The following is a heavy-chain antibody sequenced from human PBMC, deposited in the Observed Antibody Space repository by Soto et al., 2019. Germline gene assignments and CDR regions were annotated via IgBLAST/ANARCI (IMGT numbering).Heavy chain of an antibody. CDR3: ARDRCSTTSCEADF. Sequence: QVPVVQSGAEVKKPGASVKVSCKTSGYTFSNYGISWVRQAPGQGLEWMGWISGYNSDTNYAQKFQGRVTLTTDTVTSTVYMELGGLRSDDTAVYFCARDRCSTTSCEADFWGQGTLVTVSS. D-gene: IGHD2-2*01. V-gene: IGHV1-18*01. CDR1: GYTFSNYG. J-gene: IGHJ4*02. CDR2: ISGYNSDT.